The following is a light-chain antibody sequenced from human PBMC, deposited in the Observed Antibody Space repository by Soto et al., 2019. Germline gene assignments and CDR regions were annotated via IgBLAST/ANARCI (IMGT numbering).Light chain of an antibody. J-gene: IGKJ5*01. V-gene: IGKV3-20*01. Sequence: EIVLTQSPDTLSLSPGERATLSCRASESVSSSHLAWYQHKRGQTPRLLIYGASYRATGIPDRFSGSGSGTDFTLSISRLEPEDFAVYYFQYYGSSTNPFGQGTRLEIK. CDR1: ESVSSSH. CDR3: QYYGSSTNP. CDR2: GAS.